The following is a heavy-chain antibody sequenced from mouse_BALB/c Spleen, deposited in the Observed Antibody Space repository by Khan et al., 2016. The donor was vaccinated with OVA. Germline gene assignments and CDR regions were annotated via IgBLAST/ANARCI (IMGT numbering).Heavy chain of an antibody. V-gene: IGHV1-4*01. D-gene: IGHD2-14*01. CDR3: VRDGAYHRNDGWFAY. Sequence: VHLQESGAELARPGASVKMSCKASGYTFTSYTIHWIKLRPGQGLEWIGFINPSNGYTNYNQKFKDKATLTADKSSTPVYMQLSSLTSDDSAVYNCVRDGAYHRNDGWFAYWGQGTLVTVSA. J-gene: IGHJ3*01. CDR1: GYTFTSYT. CDR2: INPSNGYT.